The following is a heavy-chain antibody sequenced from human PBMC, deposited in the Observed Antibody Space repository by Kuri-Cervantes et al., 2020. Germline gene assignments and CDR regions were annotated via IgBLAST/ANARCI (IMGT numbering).Heavy chain of an antibody. D-gene: IGHD6-13*01. CDR2: ISSNGDST. V-gene: IGHV3-64*02. CDR1: GFSLSKYA. CDR3: ARDGGLQLASFDP. Sequence: GESLKISCAASGFSLSKYAMHWVRQAPGKGLEYVSGISSNGDSTYYADSVKGRFTISRDNCKNTLYVQMGSLRGEDTAVYYCARDGGLQLASFDPWGQGTLVTVSS. J-gene: IGHJ5*02.